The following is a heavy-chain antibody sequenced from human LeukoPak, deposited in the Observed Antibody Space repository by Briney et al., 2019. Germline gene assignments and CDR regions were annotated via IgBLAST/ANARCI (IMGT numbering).Heavy chain of an antibody. D-gene: IGHD5-18*01. J-gene: IGHJ4*02. Sequence: SETLSLTCTVSGGSISSSSYYWGWIRHPPGKGLEWIGSIYYSGSTYYNPSLKSRVTISVDTSKNQFSLKLSSVTAADTAVYYCARHPPSRGYSYGYPPNYFDYWGQGTLVTVSS. V-gene: IGHV4-39*01. CDR1: GGSISSSSYY. CDR3: ARHPPSRGYSYGYPPNYFDY. CDR2: IYYSGST.